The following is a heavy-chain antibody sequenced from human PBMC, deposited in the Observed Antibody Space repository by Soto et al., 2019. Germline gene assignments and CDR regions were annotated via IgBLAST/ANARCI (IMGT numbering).Heavy chain of an antibody. V-gene: IGHV3-30-3*01. CDR1: GFTFSSYV. CDR3: ARDDTHYDYVWGSYRNHYCDY. CDR2: ISYDESNK. D-gene: IGHD3-16*02. J-gene: IGHJ4*02. Sequence: QVQLVESGGGVVQPGRSLRLSCAASGFTFSSYVMHWVRQAPGKGLEWVAVISYDESNKYYADSVKGRFTISRDSSKNTLYLQMNSLRAEDTAVYYCARDDTHYDYVWGSYRNHYCDYWGQGTLVTVSS.